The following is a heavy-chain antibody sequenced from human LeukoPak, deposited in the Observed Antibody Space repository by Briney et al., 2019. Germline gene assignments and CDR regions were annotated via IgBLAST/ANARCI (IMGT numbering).Heavy chain of an antibody. CDR1: GFTFSDYY. Sequence: GGSLRLSCAASGFTFSDYYMSWIRQAPGKGLEWVSYISSSGSTIYYADSVKGRFTISRDNAKNSLYLQMNSLRAEDTAVYYCARDLAYCGGDCYSAAFDIWGQGTMVTVSS. CDR3: ARDLAYCGGDCYSAAFDI. D-gene: IGHD2-21*02. CDR2: ISSSGSTI. V-gene: IGHV3-11*01. J-gene: IGHJ3*02.